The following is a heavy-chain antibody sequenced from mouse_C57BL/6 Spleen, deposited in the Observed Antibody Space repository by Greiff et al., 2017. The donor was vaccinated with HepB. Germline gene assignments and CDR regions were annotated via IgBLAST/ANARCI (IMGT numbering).Heavy chain of an antibody. J-gene: IGHJ4*01. Sequence: EVQRVESGPGLVKPSQSLSPTCSVTGYSITSGYYWNWIRQFPGNKLEWMGYISYDGSNNYNPSLKNRISITRDTSKNQFFLKLHSVTTEDTATYYCARDYGSRKGKIDYWGQGASVTVSS. V-gene: IGHV3-6*01. D-gene: IGHD1-1*01. CDR1: GYSITSGYY. CDR2: ISYDGSN. CDR3: ARDYGSRKGKIDY.